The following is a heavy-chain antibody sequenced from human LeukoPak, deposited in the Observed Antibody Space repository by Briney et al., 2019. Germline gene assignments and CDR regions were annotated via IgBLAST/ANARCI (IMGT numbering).Heavy chain of an antibody. Sequence: SETRSPTCTVSGGSISSGDYYWSWIRQSPGKGLEWIGYIYYSGSTYYNPSLKSRVTRSVDTSNNQFSLKLSSVTAADTAVSSCIREGLGSGFYLWGRGTLVTVSS. D-gene: IGHD3-16*01. V-gene: IGHV4-30-4*01. CDR3: IREGLGSGFYL. CDR1: GGSISSGDYY. CDR2: IYYSGST. J-gene: IGHJ5*02.